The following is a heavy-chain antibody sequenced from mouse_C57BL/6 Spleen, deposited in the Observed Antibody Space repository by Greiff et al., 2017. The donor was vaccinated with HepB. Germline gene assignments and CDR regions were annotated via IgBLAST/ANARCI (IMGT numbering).Heavy chain of an antibody. D-gene: IGHD2-4*01. V-gene: IGHV1-42*01. Sequence: VHVKQSGPELVKPGASVKISCKASGYSFTGYYMNWVKQSPEKSLEWIGEINPSTGGTTYNQKFKAKATLTVDKSSSTAYMQLKSLTSEDSAVYYCVYDYDVPFAYWGQGTLVTVSA. CDR3: VYDYDVPFAY. CDR1: GYSFTGYY. J-gene: IGHJ3*01. CDR2: INPSTGGT.